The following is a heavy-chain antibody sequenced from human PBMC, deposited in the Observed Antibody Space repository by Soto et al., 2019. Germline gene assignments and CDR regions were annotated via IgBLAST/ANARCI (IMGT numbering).Heavy chain of an antibody. J-gene: IGHJ4*02. CDR3: ARVACTNGVCYYTHFDY. D-gene: IGHD2-8*01. Sequence: SETLSFTCTVSGGSISSYYWSWIRQPPGKGLEWIGYIYYSGSTNYNPSLKSRVTISVDTSKNQFSLKLSSVTAADTAVYYCARVACTNGVCYYTHFDYWGQGTLVTVSS. CDR1: GGSISSYY. CDR2: IYYSGST. V-gene: IGHV4-59*01.